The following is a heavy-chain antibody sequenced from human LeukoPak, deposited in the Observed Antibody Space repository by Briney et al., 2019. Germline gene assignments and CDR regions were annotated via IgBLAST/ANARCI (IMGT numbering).Heavy chain of an antibody. CDR3: AREYYYGSGIFDY. CDR2: IKPNSGGT. V-gene: IGHV1-2*02. CDR1: GYSFADYY. D-gene: IGHD3-10*01. J-gene: IGHJ4*02. Sequence: ASVKVSCKASGYSFADYYMHWVRQAPGQGLEWMGWIKPNSGGTRSAQKFQGRVTMTRDTSISTAYMELSRLRSDDTAVYYCAREYYYGSGIFDYWGQGTLVTVSS.